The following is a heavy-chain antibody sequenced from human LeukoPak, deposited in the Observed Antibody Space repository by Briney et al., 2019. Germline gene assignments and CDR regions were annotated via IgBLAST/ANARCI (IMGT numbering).Heavy chain of an antibody. CDR1: GFTFSSYA. J-gene: IGHJ4*02. CDR3: ARDWGTSSLYLVN. CDR2: ISGSGGST. Sequence: PGGSLRLSCAASGFTFSSYAMSWVRQAPGKGLEWVSAISGSGGSTHYADSVKGRFTISRDNSKNTLYLQMNSLRAEDTAVYYCARDWGTSSLYLVNWGQGTLVTVSS. V-gene: IGHV3-23*01. D-gene: IGHD6-6*01.